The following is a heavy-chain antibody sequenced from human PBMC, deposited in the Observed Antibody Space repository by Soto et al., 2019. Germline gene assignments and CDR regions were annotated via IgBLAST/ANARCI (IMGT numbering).Heavy chain of an antibody. V-gene: IGHV1-18*04. CDR2: ISAYNGNT. CDR3: ARGRTYYGDY. CDR1: GYIFRNYY. J-gene: IGHJ4*02. Sequence: QVQLVQSGAEVKKPGASVKVARKSSGYIFRNYYITWVRQAPGQGLEWMGWISAYNGNTNYAQKVQGRVTMTTDTSTSTAYMELRSLRFDDTAVYYCARGRTYYGDYWGQGTLVTVSS.